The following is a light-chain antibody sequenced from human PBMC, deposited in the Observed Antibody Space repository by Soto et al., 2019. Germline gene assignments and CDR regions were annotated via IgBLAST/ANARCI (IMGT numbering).Light chain of an antibody. CDR1: QSVSSY. J-gene: IGKJ1*01. Sequence: EIVLTQSPATLSLSPGERATHSCRASQSVSSYLAWYQQKPGQAPRLLIYDASNRATGIPARFSGSGSETEFTLTISGLQSDDSALYYCQQYDNWWTFGQGTKVNIK. CDR3: QQYDNWWT. CDR2: DAS. V-gene: IGKV3-11*01.